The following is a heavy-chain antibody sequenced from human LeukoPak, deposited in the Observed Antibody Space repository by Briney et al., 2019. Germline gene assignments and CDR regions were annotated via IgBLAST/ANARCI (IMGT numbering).Heavy chain of an antibody. CDR3: ARDYSASGAHDY. CDR2: IKQDGSDK. V-gene: IGHV3-7*01. CDR1: GFTFSSYW. Sequence: GGSLRLSCAASGFTFSSYWMNWVRQAPGKGLEWVANIKQDGSDKYYVDSVRGRFTISRDNAKNSLYLQMSSLRAEDTAVYYCARDYSASGAHDYWGQGTLVTVSS. D-gene: IGHD3-10*01. J-gene: IGHJ4*02.